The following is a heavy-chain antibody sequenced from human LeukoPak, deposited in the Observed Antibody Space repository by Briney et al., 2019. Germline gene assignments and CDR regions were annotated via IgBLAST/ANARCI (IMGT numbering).Heavy chain of an antibody. D-gene: IGHD3-10*01. V-gene: IGHV4-4*02. J-gene: IGHJ4*02. Sequence: PSETLSLTCAVSGGSISSSNWWSWVRQPPGKRLEWIGEIYHSGSTNYNPSLKSRVTISVDKSKNQFSLKLSSVTAADTAVYYCARYYYGSGSPPAPYFDYWGQGTLVTVSS. CDR3: ARYYYGSGSPPAPYFDY. CDR2: IYHSGST. CDR1: GGSISSSNW.